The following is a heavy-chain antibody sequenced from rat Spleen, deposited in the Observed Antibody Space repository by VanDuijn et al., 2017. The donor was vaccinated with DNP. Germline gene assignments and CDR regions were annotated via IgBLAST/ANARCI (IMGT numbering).Heavy chain of an antibody. J-gene: IGHJ2*01. CDR1: GFTFSKEA. CDR3: GKNTGYYFDH. Sequence: EVQLVESGGGLVQPGRSLKLSCAASGFTFSKEAMAWVRQAPTKGLEGVATISASGGSTSYRDSVKGRFTISRDNAKSILYLQMDSLRSEDTATYYCGKNTGYYFDHWGQGVMVTVSS. V-gene: IGHV5-19*01. CDR2: ISASGGST. D-gene: IGHD4-1*01.